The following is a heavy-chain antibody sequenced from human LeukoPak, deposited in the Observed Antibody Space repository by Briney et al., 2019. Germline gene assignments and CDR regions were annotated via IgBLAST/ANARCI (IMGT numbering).Heavy chain of an antibody. Sequence: PGGSLRLSCAASGFTFSSYAMNWVRQAPGKGPEWVSVVDGGGGASYADSVKGRFTSSRDDSKNTLSLQMNSLRPEDTAVYYYARDYEYSYGLDYWGQGTLVTVSS. CDR1: GFTFSSYA. CDR3: ARDYEYSYGLDY. J-gene: IGHJ4*02. V-gene: IGHV3-23*01. CDR2: VDGGGGA. D-gene: IGHD5-18*01.